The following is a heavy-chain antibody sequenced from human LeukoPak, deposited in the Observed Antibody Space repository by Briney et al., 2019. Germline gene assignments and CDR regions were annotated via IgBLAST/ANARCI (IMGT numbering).Heavy chain of an antibody. J-gene: IGHJ4*02. Sequence: PGGSLRLSCVASGFTFTNYAMSWIRQAPGKGLEWVSTISNTGTDTYYADSVQGRFTISRDNSENTLYLQMNNLRAEDTAIYYCTKAKYYHFGYWGQGTLVTVSS. CDR2: ISNTGTDT. CDR1: GFTFTNYA. CDR3: TKAKYYHFGY. V-gene: IGHV3-23*01. D-gene: IGHD3-16*01.